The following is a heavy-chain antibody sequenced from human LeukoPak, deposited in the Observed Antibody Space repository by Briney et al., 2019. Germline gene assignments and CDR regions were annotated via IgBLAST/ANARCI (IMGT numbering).Heavy chain of an antibody. Sequence: GESLKISCKGSGYTYTKSWIAWVRQMPGKGLELMGIVYPVDSETRYSPSFQGQVTISVDKSISTAYLQWSSLKASDTAMYYCARQGCTTTSCHTIDYSGQGTLVTVSS. D-gene: IGHD2-2*02. CDR2: VYPVDSET. CDR3: ARQGCTTTSCHTIDY. V-gene: IGHV5-51*01. CDR1: GYTYTKSW. J-gene: IGHJ4*02.